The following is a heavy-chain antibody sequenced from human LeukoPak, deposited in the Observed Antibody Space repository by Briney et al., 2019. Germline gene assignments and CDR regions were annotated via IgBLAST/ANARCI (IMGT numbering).Heavy chain of an antibody. V-gene: IGHV6-1*01. J-gene: IGHJ4*02. Sequence: SQTLSLTCAISGDSVSRDSIAWNWTRQSPSRGLEWLGRTYYKSARYNDYAVSVKGRITINPDTSKNQSSLQLNSVTPEDTAVYYCARGTGWPQFDYWGQGTLVTVSS. D-gene: IGHD6-19*01. CDR1: GDSVSRDSIA. CDR3: ARGTGWPQFDY. CDR2: TYYKSARYN.